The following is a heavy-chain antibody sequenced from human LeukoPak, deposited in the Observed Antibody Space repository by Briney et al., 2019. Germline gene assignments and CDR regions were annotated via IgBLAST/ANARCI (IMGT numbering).Heavy chain of an antibody. Sequence: GEFPKISFKGPGYSFPSFWIGWVRPMSGKGVEWMGIIYPGDSDTRYSPSFQGQVTISVDKSISTAYLQWRSLKASDTAMYYCARHLCSGGSCYSGCYYYMDVWGKGTTLTVSS. D-gene: IGHD2-15*01. V-gene: IGHV5-51*01. CDR3: ARHLCSGGSCYSGCYYYMDV. J-gene: IGHJ6*03. CDR1: GYSFPSFW. CDR2: IYPGDSDT.